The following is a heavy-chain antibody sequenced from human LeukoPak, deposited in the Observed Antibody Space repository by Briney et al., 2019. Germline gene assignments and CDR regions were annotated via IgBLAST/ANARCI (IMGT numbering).Heavy chain of an antibody. CDR1: GSSISSSSYY. CDR3: ARASSGWYLDY. Sequence: PSETLSLTCTVSGSSISSSSYYWGWIRQPPGKGLEWIGSIYYSGSTYYNPSLKSRATISVDTSKNQFSLKLSSVTAADTAVYYCARASSGWYLDYWGQGTLVTVSS. CDR2: IYYSGST. D-gene: IGHD6-19*01. J-gene: IGHJ4*02. V-gene: IGHV4-39*01.